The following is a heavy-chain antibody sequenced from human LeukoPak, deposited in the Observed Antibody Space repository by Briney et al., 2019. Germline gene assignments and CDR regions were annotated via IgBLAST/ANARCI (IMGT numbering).Heavy chain of an antibody. D-gene: IGHD1-26*01. Sequence: SVKVSCKASGRTFSSYAISWVRQAPGQGLEWMGGIIPIFGTANYAQKFQGRVTITTDESTSTAYMELSSLRSEDTAVYYCARAGIVGAKKAFDIWGQGTMVTVSS. CDR2: IIPIFGTA. CDR1: GRTFSSYA. V-gene: IGHV1-69*05. CDR3: ARAGIVGAKKAFDI. J-gene: IGHJ3*02.